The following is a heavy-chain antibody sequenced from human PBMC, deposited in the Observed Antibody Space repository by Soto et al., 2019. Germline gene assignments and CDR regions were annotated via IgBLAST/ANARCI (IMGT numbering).Heavy chain of an antibody. V-gene: IGHV3-21*02. J-gene: IGHJ4*02. CDR3: ARSLSSSWSFDY. Sequence: EVQLVESGGGLVKPGGSLRLSCAASGFTFSSYAMNWVRQAPGKGLEWVSSIRSSSTYIYYADSVTGRFTISRDNARNYLYLQMNSLRAEDTAVYYCARSLSSSWSFDYWGQGTLVTVSS. CDR1: GFTFSSYA. D-gene: IGHD6-13*01. CDR2: IRSSSTYI.